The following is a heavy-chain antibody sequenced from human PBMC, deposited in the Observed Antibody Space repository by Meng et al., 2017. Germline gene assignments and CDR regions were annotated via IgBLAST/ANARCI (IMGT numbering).Heavy chain of an antibody. D-gene: IGHD3-3*01. J-gene: IGHJ5*02. V-gene: IGHV1-8*02. CDR3: ARGYYDFWSGYYGREDWFDP. CDR2: MNPNSGNT. Sequence: ASVKVSCKASGYTFTGYYIHWVRQATGQGLEWMGWMNPNSGNTGYAQKFQGRVTMTRNTSISTAYMELSSLRSEDTAVYYCARGYYDFWSGYYGREDWFDPWGQGTLVTVS. CDR1: GYTFTGYY.